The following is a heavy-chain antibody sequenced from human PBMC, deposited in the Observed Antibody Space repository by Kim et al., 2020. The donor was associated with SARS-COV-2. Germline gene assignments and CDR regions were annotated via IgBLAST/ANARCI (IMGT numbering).Heavy chain of an antibody. CDR2: INGDGSTT. J-gene: IGHJ4*02. D-gene: IGHD3-22*01. Sequence: GGSLRLSCAASGFTFRTSWMHWVRQAPGKGLVWVSRINGDGSTTNYADPVKGRFTISRDNAKNTLYLQLNSLRAEDTAVYYCARRYYDSRGYYYFDSWGQGTLVTVSS. CDR1: GFTFRTSW. CDR3: ARRYYDSRGYYYFDS. V-gene: IGHV3-74*01.